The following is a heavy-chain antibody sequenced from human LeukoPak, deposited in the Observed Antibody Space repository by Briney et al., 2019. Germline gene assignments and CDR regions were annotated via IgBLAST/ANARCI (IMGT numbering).Heavy chain of an antibody. CDR3: ARESSGFVVVPAAIRNWFDP. CDR2: INPNSGGT. Sequence: GASVKVSCKASGYTFTGYYMHWVQQAPGQGLEWMGWINPNSGGTNYAQKFQGRVTMTRDTSISTAYMELSRLRSDDTAVYYCARESSGFVVVPAAIRNWFDPWGQGTLVTVSS. V-gene: IGHV1-2*02. J-gene: IGHJ5*02. CDR1: GYTFTGYY. D-gene: IGHD2-2*02.